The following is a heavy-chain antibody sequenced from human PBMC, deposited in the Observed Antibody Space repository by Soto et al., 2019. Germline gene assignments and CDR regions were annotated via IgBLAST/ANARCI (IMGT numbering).Heavy chain of an antibody. Sequence: GGSLRLSCAASGFIFSSYAMSWVRQAPGKGLEWVSAISGSGTTAYYADSVKGRFTFSRDNAKNSLYLQMNSLRAEDTAFYYCASPTYYYDSSGPRAYWGQGTLVTVSS. J-gene: IGHJ4*02. CDR1: GFIFSSYA. CDR3: ASPTYYYDSSGPRAY. CDR2: ISGSGTTA. V-gene: IGHV3-23*01. D-gene: IGHD3-22*01.